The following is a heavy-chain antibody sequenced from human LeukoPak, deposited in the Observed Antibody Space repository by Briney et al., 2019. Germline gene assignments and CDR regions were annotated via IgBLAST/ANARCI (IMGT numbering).Heavy chain of an antibody. CDR3: AKDSSIFVAPNYYFDY. Sequence: PGGSLRLSCAASGCTFSSYAMSWVRQAPGEGLEWVSAISGSGGSTYYADSVKGRFTISRDNSKNTLYLQMNSLRAEDTAVYYCAKDSSIFVAPNYYFDYWGQGTLVTVSS. V-gene: IGHV3-23*01. J-gene: IGHJ4*02. CDR1: GCTFSSYA. CDR2: ISGSGGST. D-gene: IGHD3-3*01.